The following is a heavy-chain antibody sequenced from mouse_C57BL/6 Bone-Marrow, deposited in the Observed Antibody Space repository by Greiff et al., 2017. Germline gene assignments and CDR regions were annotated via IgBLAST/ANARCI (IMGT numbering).Heavy chain of an antibody. Sequence: QVQLKQSGAELVRPGASVKLSCKASGYTFTDYYINWVKQRPGQGLEWIARIYPGSGNTYYNEKFKGKATLTAEKSSSTAYMQLSSLTSEDSAVYFCARLRGNAMDYWGQGTSVTVSS. CDR1: GYTFTDYY. CDR2: IYPGSGNT. V-gene: IGHV1-76*01. D-gene: IGHD1-1*01. CDR3: ARLRGNAMDY. J-gene: IGHJ4*01.